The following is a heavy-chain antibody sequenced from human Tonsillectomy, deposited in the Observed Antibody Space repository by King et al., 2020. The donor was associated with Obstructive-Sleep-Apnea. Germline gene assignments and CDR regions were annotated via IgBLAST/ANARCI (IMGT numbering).Heavy chain of an antibody. CDR1: GGSISSSSYY. CDR2: IYYRGST. V-gene: IGHV4-39*07. Sequence: LQLQESGPGLVKPSETLSLTCTVSGGSISSSSYYWGWLRQPPGKGLEWIGSIYYRGSTYYNPSLKSRDTISVDTSKNQFSLKRSSVTAADPALYYCARDLADYGSGSYYLTCHYDYWGQGTLVTVSS. CDR3: ARDLADYGSGSYYLTCHYDY. J-gene: IGHJ4*02. D-gene: IGHD3-10*01.